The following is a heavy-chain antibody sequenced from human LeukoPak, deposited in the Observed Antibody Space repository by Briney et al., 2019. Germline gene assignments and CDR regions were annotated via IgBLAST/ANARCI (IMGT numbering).Heavy chain of an antibody. V-gene: IGHV3-49*03. CDR1: GFTFGDYA. D-gene: IGHD3-10*01. CDR3: TRVGSGSYTLASAIDY. CDR2: IRSKAYGGTT. J-gene: IGHJ4*02. Sequence: GGTLRLSCTASGFTFGDYAMSWFRQAPPKELEGGGFIRSKAYGGTTEYAASVKVRFTISRDDSKSIAYLQMNSLKAEDTAVYYCTRVGSGSYTLASAIDYWGQGTLVTVSS.